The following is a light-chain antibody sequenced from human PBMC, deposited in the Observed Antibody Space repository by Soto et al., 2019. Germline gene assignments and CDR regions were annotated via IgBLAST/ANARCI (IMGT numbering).Light chain of an antibody. CDR3: HQSYSAPIFT. CDR2: AAS. CDR1: QSISTY. V-gene: IGKV1-39*01. J-gene: IGKJ3*01. Sequence: DIQMTQSPSSLSASVGDTVTITCRASQSISTYLDWYQQKPGKAPKLLIYAASNLQSGVPSRFSSSGSTRDFTLTISSLQPEDFATYYCHQSYSAPIFTFGPGTKVDIK.